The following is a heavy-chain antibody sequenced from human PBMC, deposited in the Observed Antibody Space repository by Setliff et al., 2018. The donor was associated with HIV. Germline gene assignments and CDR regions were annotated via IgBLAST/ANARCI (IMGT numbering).Heavy chain of an antibody. J-gene: IGHJ6*03. CDR1: GASISSGGYY. V-gene: IGHV4-31*03. Sequence: SETLSLTCTVSGASISSGGYYWSWIRQHPGKGLEWIGYIYYSGSTNHNPSLKSRVTISVDTSKNQFSLKLSSVTAADTAVYYCARRGYCSGGSCYHYYMDVWGKGTTVT. CDR3: ARRGYCSGGSCYHYYMDV. D-gene: IGHD2-15*01. CDR2: IYYSGST.